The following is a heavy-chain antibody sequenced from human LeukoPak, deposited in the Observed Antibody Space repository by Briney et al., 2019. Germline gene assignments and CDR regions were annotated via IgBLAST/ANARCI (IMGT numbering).Heavy chain of an antibody. J-gene: IGHJ4*02. CDR1: GYTFSDYY. V-gene: IGHV1-2*02. CDR2: MHPNSGGT. CDR3: ARGDPSPLN. Sequence: ASVKVSCKASGYTFSDYYLHWLRQAPGQGLEWMGWMHPNSGGTNYAQKFQGRVTMTRDTSISTAYMELSRLRSDDTAVYYCARGDPSPLNWGQGTLVTVSS.